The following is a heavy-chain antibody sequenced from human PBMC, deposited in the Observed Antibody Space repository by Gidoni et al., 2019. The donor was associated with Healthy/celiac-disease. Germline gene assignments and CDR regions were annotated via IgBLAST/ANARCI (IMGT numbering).Heavy chain of an antibody. CDR2: IIPIFGTA. V-gene: IGHV1-69*01. D-gene: IGHD4-17*01. CDR3: ARGRPSFLDYGDYSNQGGYYGMDV. J-gene: IGHJ6*02. CDR1: GGTFSSYA. Sequence: QVQLVQSGAEVKKPGSSVKVSCKASGGTFSSYAISWVRQAPGQGLEWMGGIIPIFGTANYAQKFQGRVTITADESTSTAYMELSSLRSEDTAVYYCARGRPSFLDYGDYSNQGGYYGMDVWGQGTTVTVSS.